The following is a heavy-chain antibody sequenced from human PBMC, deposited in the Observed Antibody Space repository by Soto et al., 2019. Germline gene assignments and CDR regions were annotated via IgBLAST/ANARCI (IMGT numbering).Heavy chain of an antibody. CDR2: TYYRSKWYN. V-gene: IGHV6-1*01. CDR3: ARALISMVRGVIITEYYFDY. Sequence: SQTLSLTCAISGDSVSSNSAAWNWIRQSPSRGLEWLGRTYYRSKWYNDYAASVKGRITINPDTSKIQFSLQLNSVTPEDTAVYYCARALISMVRGVIITEYYFDYWGQGTLVTVSS. CDR1: GDSVSSNSAA. J-gene: IGHJ4*02. D-gene: IGHD3-10*01.